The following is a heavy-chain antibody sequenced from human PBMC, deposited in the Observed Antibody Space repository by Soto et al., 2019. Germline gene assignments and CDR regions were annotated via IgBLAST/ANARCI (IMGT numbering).Heavy chain of an antibody. Sequence: QVQLQESGPGLVNPSGTLSLTCAVSGGSITSNWWSWVRQPPGKGLEWIGEIHHSGSFNYNPSLRSRVTISIDKSKNQLSLKLTSVTAAYTAVHYCVINDWYRFDPWGQGTLVTVSS. J-gene: IGHJ5*02. CDR3: VINDWYRFDP. V-gene: IGHV4-4*02. CDR1: GGSITSNW. D-gene: IGHD3-9*01. CDR2: IHHSGSF.